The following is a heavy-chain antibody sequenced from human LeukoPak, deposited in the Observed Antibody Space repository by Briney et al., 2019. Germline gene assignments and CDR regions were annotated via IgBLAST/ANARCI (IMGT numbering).Heavy chain of an antibody. CDR1: GFTFSDYY. CDR2: ISSSGSTI. J-gene: IGHJ4*02. D-gene: IGHD3-10*01. V-gene: IGHV3-11*04. Sequence: GGSLRLSCAASGFTFSDYYMSWIRRAPGKGLEWVSYISSSGSTIYYADSVKGRFTISRDNAKNSLYLQMNSLRAEDTAVYYCASLDYYGSGSDFDYWGQGTLVTVSS. CDR3: ASLDYYGSGSDFDY.